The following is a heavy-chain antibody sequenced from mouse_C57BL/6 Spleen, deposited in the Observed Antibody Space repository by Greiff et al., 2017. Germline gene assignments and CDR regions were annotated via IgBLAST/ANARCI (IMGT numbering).Heavy chain of an antibody. CDR3: ARGAKSLGY. J-gene: IGHJ2*01. CDR2: ISDGGSYT. Sequence: EVQVVESGGGLVKPGGSLKLSCAASGFTFSSYAMSWVRQTPEKRLEWVATISDGGSYTYYPDNVKGRFTISRDNAKNNLYLQMSHLKSEDTAMYYCARGAKSLGYWGQGTTLTVSS. D-gene: IGHD4-1*01. V-gene: IGHV5-4*01. CDR1: GFTFSSYA.